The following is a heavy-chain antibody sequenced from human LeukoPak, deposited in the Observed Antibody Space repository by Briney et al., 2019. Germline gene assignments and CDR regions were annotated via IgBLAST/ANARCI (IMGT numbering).Heavy chain of an antibody. CDR1: GYTFTSYD. CDR2: MNPNSGNT. Sequence: ASVKVSCKASGYTFTSYDINWVRQATGQGLEWMGWMNPNSGNTGYAQKFQGRVTMTRNTSISTAYMELSSLRSEDTALYYCAKDIQLWAGMDVWGQGTTVTVSS. V-gene: IGHV1-8*01. D-gene: IGHD5-18*01. CDR3: AKDIQLWAGMDV. J-gene: IGHJ6*02.